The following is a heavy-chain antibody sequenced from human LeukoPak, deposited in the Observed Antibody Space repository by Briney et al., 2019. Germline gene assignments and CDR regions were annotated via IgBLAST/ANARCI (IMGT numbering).Heavy chain of an antibody. J-gene: IGHJ4*02. CDR2: ISGSGDST. D-gene: IGHD6-13*01. CDR3: AQDKDTPATAQPQLGYFES. CDR1: GFTFSNYA. Sequence: GGSLRLSCAASGFTFSNYAMSWVRHPPGKGLEWVSAISGSGDSTYYVVSVTARFSSSRDNSNDTLYLLTDSLRGEDTTVDYCAQDKDTPATAQPQLGYFESWGQGTLVTVSS. V-gene: IGHV3-23*01.